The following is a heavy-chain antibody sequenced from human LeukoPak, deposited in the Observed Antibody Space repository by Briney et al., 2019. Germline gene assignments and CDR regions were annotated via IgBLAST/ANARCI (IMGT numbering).Heavy chain of an antibody. CDR3: ARTNWNPSYLARVYYFDY. V-gene: IGHV4-61*01. D-gene: IGHD1-20*01. J-gene: IGHJ4*02. CDR1: GGSVSSGSYY. Sequence: SETLSLTCTVSGGSVSSGSYYWSWIRQPPGKGLEWIGYIYYSGSTNYNPSLKSRVAISVDTSKNQFSLKLSSVTAADTAVYYCARTNWNPSYLARVYYFDYWGQGTLVTVSS. CDR2: IYYSGST.